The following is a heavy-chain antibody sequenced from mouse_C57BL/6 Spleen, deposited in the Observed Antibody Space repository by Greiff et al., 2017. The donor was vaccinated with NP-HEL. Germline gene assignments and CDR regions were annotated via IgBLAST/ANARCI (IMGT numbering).Heavy chain of an antibody. Sequence: QVQLKESGAELVRPGASVTLSCKASGYTFTDYEMHWVKQTPVHGLEWIGAIDPETGGTAYNQKFTGKAILTADKSSSTAYMELRSLTSEDSAVYYCTRDYGSSYVCWFAYWGQGTLVTVSA. CDR2: IDPETGGT. CDR3: TRDYGSSYVCWFAY. D-gene: IGHD1-1*01. J-gene: IGHJ3*01. CDR1: GYTFTDYE. V-gene: IGHV1-15*01.